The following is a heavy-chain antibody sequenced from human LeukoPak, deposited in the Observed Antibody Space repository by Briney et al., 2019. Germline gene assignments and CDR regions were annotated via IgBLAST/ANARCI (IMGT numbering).Heavy chain of an antibody. D-gene: IGHD6-19*01. CDR2: IIYDGSNK. CDR1: GFTFSNAW. J-gene: IGHJ4*01. V-gene: IGHV3-30*19. CDR3: ARGVGETLSGWTLDY. Sequence: GGSLRLSCATSGFTFSNAWMNWVRQAPGKGLEWMAVIIYDGSNKNYADSVKGRFTISRDNSRDTLYMKMNSLRVEDTAVYYCARGVGETLSGWTLDYWGHGTLVAVSS.